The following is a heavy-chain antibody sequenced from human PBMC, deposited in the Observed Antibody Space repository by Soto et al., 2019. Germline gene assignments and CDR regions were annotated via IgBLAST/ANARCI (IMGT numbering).Heavy chain of an antibody. Sequence: QVQLVQSGAEVKKPGASVKVSCKASGYTFTSYDINWVRQATGQGLEWMGWMNPNSGNTGYAQKFQGRVTMTRNTSISTAHMELSSLRSEDTAVYYCARGGLRYFDWLSKFDYWGQGTLVTVSS. V-gene: IGHV1-8*01. D-gene: IGHD3-9*01. CDR2: MNPNSGNT. CDR3: ARGGLRYFDWLSKFDY. J-gene: IGHJ4*02. CDR1: GYTFTSYD.